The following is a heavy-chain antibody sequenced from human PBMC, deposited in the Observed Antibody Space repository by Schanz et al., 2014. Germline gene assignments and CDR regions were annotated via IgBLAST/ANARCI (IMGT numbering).Heavy chain of an antibody. CDR3: ARVPIPIQGVPMDF. CDR2: IGYDGSEK. CDR1: GLNFDYYG. V-gene: IGHV3-33*01. D-gene: IGHD3-10*01. Sequence: QVQLVESGGGVVQPGRSLRLSCATSGLNFDYYGMHWVRQAPGKGLEWVANIGYDGSEKYYVDSVKGRFTISRDNSKDTLYLQMSGLTPEDTAVYYCARVPIPIQGVPMDFWGQGTLVTVSS. J-gene: IGHJ4*02.